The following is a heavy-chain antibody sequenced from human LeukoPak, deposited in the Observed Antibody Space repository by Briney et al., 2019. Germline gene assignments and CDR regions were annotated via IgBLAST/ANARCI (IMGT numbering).Heavy chain of an antibody. D-gene: IGHD6-6*01. CDR1: GYTFTSYG. J-gene: IGHJ4*02. Sequence: ASVKLSCKASGYTFTSYGISWVRQVPGQGLEWMGWIGAYNGNTNYAQKLQGRVTMTTDTSTSTAYMELRSLRSDDTAVYYCAASSIAALSSDYWGQGTLVTVSS. V-gene: IGHV1-18*01. CDR3: AASSIAALSSDY. CDR2: IGAYNGNT.